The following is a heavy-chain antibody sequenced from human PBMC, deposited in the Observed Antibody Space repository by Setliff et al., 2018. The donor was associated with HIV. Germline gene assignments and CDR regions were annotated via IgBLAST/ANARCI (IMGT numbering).Heavy chain of an antibody. D-gene: IGHD3-22*01. J-gene: IGHJ4*02. CDR3: ARAYNVYDYRFDSSGYDY. CDR1: GFTFSTYW. Sequence: GGSLRLSCAASGFTFSTYWMSWFRQAPGKGLEWVANIKENGDEKYYVDSVKGRFTISRDNAKNSLFLQMNSLKAEDTAVYYCARAYNVYDYRFDSSGYDYWGQGTLVTVSS. CDR2: IKENGDEK. V-gene: IGHV3-7*03.